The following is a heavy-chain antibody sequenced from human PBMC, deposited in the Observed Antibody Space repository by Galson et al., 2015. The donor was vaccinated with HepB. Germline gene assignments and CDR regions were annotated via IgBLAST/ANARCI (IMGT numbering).Heavy chain of an antibody. V-gene: IGHV1-2*02. CDR2: INPNSGGT. D-gene: IGHD7-27*01. CDR1: GYSFTGYY. Sequence: SVKVSCKASGYSFTGYYLHWVRQAPGQGLEWMGWINPNSGGTNYAQKIEGRVTMTRDTSISTTYMQLTRLRSDDTAVYFCASENGGAGAGEIDFWCQGTLVTVSS. CDR3: ASENGGAGAGEIDF. J-gene: IGHJ4*02.